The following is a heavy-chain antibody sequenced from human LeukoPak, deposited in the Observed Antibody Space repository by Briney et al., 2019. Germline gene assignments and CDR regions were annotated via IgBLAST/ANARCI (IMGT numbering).Heavy chain of an antibody. Sequence: PGGSLRLSCAASGFTFSSYAVSWVRQAPGKGLEWVSAISGSGGSTYYADSVKGRFTISRDNSKNTLYLQMNSLKAEDTAVYYCAKGPRYTWLHYFDYWGQGTLVTVSS. CDR3: AKGPRYTWLHYFDY. V-gene: IGHV3-23*01. J-gene: IGHJ4*02. CDR2: ISGSGGST. CDR1: GFTFSSYA. D-gene: IGHD1-20*01.